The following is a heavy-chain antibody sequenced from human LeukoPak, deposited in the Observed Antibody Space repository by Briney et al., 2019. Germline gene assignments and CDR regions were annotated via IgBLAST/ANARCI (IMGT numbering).Heavy chain of an antibody. V-gene: IGHV3-21*01. CDR3: ARAGQNSSGWYLDY. Sequence: GGSLRLSCAASGFTFSSYSMNWVRQAPGKWLEWVTSISSSSSYIYYADSVKGRFTISRDNAKNSLYLQMNSLRAEDTAVYYCARAGQNSSGWYLDYWGQGTLVTVSS. CDR2: ISSSSSYI. CDR1: GFTFSSYS. J-gene: IGHJ4*02. D-gene: IGHD6-19*01.